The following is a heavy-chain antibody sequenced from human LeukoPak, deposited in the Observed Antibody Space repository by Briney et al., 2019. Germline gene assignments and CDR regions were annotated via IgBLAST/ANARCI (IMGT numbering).Heavy chain of an antibody. V-gene: IGHV4-59*08. CDR3: ARFQRARGIAVAADAFDI. J-gene: IGHJ3*02. D-gene: IGHD6-19*01. Sequence: SETLSLTCTVSGGSISSYYWSWIRQPPGKGLEWIGYIYYSGSTNYNPSLKSRVTISVDTSKNQFSLKLSSVTAADTAVYYCARFQRARGIAVAADAFDIWGQGTMVTVSS. CDR2: IYYSGST. CDR1: GGSISSYY.